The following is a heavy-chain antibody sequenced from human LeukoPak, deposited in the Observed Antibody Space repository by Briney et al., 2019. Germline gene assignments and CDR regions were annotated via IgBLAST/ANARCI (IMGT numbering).Heavy chain of an antibody. V-gene: IGHV1-18*01. Sequence: ASVKVSCKASGYTFTSYGISWVRQAPGQGLEWMGWISAYNGNTNYAQKLQGRVTMTTDTSTSTAYMELRSLRSDDTAVYYCARAPRYCSGGSCYPGDYWGQGTLVTVSS. CDR2: ISAYNGNT. D-gene: IGHD2-15*01. CDR3: ARAPRYCSGGSCYPGDY. CDR1: GYTFTSYG. J-gene: IGHJ4*02.